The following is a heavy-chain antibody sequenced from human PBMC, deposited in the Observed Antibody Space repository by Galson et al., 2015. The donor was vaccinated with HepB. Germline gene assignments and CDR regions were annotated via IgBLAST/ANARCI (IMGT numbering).Heavy chain of an antibody. Sequence: SVKVSCKASGFTFSDYHMHWVRQVPRQGLEWMGTINPRGGRTNYHQKFQGRVTMTTDTSTRTVYMQLRGLRSDDTAVYYCAREEADYDFDGYCVDYWGQGTLVAVSS. D-gene: IGHD3/OR15-3a*01. CDR2: INPRGGRT. CDR3: AREEADYDFDGYCVDY. J-gene: IGHJ4*02. V-gene: IGHV1-46*01. CDR1: GFTFSDYH.